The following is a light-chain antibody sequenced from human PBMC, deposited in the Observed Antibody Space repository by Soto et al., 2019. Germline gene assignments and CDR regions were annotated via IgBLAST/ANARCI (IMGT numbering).Light chain of an antibody. CDR2: DTS. CDR1: QSVRSY. CDR3: QQRSNWPLVT. J-gene: IGKJ3*01. V-gene: IGKV3-11*01. Sequence: EIVLTQSPATLSLSPGERATLSCRASQSVRSYLAWYQQKPGQPPRLLIYDTSNRATGIPARFSGSGYGTAFTLTLSSLDPEDFAVYYCQQRSNWPLVTFGPGTRVDIK.